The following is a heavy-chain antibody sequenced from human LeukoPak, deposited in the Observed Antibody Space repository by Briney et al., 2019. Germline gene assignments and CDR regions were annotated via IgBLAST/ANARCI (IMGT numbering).Heavy chain of an antibody. CDR3: ARDAVGGATTRRLGY. V-gene: IGHV1-46*01. CDR1: GYTFTSYY. D-gene: IGHD1-26*01. CDR2: INPSGGST. J-gene: IGHJ4*02. Sequence: ASVKVSCKASGYTFTSYYMHWVRQAPGQGLEWMGIINPSGGSTSYAQKFQGRVTMTRDTSTSTVYMELSSLRSEDTVVYYCARDAVGGATTRRLGYWGQGTLVTVSS.